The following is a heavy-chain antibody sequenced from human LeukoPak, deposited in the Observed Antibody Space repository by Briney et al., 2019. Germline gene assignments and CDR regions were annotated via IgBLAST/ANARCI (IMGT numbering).Heavy chain of an antibody. CDR2: VYRSGST. CDR3: ARRYYYHSSGFYYSYLDY. J-gene: IGHJ4*02. V-gene: IGHV4-59*01. Sequence: SETLSLTCTVSGGSISSYYWNWIRQPPGKGLEWIGYVYRSGSTNYNPSLKSRVTISIDTSNNQFSLNLRSVTAADTAIYYCARRYYYHSSGFYYSYLDYWGQGALVTVSS. D-gene: IGHD3-22*01. CDR1: GGSISSYY.